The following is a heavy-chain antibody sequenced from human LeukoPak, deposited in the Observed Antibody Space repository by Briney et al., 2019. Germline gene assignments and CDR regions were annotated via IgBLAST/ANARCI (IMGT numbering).Heavy chain of an antibody. J-gene: IGHJ5*02. CDR3: TRDPLSDFWSGYFNWFDP. V-gene: IGHV3-49*03. CDR2: IRSKAYGGTT. D-gene: IGHD3-3*01. Sequence: GGSLRLSCTASGFTFGDYAMSWFRQAPGKGLEWVGFIRSKAYGGTTEYAASVKGRFTISRDDSKSIAYLQMNSLKTEDTAVYYCTRDPLSDFWSGYFNWFDPWGQGTLVTVSS. CDR1: GFTFGDYA.